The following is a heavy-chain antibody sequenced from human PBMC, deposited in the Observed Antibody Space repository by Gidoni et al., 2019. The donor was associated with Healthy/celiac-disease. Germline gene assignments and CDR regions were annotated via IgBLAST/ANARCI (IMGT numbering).Heavy chain of an antibody. CDR2: ISYDGSNK. CDR3: AKEGGVRQWLVPNPIDY. D-gene: IGHD6-19*01. V-gene: IGHV3-30*18. CDR1: GFTSSSYG. J-gene: IGHJ4*02. Sequence: QVQLVEYGGALVQPVRSLRLSRAASGFTSSSYGMHLVRQAPAKGLAWVAVISYDGSNKYYADSVKGRFTISRDNSKNTLYLQMNSLRAEDTAVYYCAKEGGVRQWLVPNPIDYWGQGTLVTVSS.